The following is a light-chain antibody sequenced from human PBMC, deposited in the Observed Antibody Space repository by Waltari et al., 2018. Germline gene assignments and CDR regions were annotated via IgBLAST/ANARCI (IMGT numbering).Light chain of an antibody. V-gene: IGKV1-9*01. CDR2: GAS. CDR3: QQLNGYPLT. J-gene: IGKJ4*01. CDR1: QGISSH. Sequence: IQLTQYPSSLSASVGDRVTITCRASQGISSHLAWYQQKPAKAPKLLTYGASTLQSGVPSRFSGSGSGTDFTLTISSLQPEDFATYYCQQLNGYPLTFGGGTKVEI.